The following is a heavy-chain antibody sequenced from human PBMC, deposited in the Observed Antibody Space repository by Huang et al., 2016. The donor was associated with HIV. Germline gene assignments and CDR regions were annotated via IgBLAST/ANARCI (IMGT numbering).Heavy chain of an antibody. CDR3: ATVDYYDTSGPQRGYFDN. CDR1: GGSFRNFA. J-gene: IGHJ4*02. Sequence: QVQLVQSGAEVKKPGSSVKVSCKASGGSFRNFAIGWGRQAPGQGLEWRGGSSPTLGTANYAQKFQGRVTIIADESTSTAYMELSSLRSEDTAVYYCATVDYYDTSGPQRGYFDNWGQGTLVTVSS. V-gene: IGHV1-69*01. CDR2: SSPTLGTA. D-gene: IGHD3-22*01.